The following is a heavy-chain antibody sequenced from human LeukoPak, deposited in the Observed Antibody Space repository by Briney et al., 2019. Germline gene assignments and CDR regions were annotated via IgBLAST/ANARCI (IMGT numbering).Heavy chain of an antibody. CDR1: GYTFTSYG. Sequence: ASVKVSCKASGYTFTSYGISWVRQAPGQGLEWMGWISAYNGNTNYAQKLQGRVTMTTDTSTSTAYMELRSLRSDDTAVYYCARNSRGIFGVVASYYFDYWGQGTLVTVSS. CDR2: ISAYNGNT. D-gene: IGHD3-3*01. CDR3: ARNSRGIFGVVASYYFDY. V-gene: IGHV1-18*01. J-gene: IGHJ4*02.